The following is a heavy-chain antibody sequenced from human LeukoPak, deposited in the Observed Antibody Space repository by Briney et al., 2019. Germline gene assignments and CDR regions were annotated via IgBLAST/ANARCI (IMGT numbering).Heavy chain of an antibody. CDR2: ISGSGGST. D-gene: IGHD4-11*01. V-gene: IGHV3-23*01. Sequence: GGSLRLSCAASGFTFSSYAMSWVRQAPGKGLEWVSAISGSGGSTYYADSVKGRFTISRDNSKNTLYLQMNSLRAEDTAVYYCAKDRRTTVTTGGWFDPWGQGTLVTVSS. CDR3: AKDRRTTVTTGGWFDP. CDR1: GFTFSSYA. J-gene: IGHJ5*02.